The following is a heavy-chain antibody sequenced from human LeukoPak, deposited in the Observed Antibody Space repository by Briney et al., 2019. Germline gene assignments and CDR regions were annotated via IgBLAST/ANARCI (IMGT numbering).Heavy chain of an antibody. CDR3: AKDQQQLGTRSCYFDY. V-gene: IGHV3-48*03. CDR2: ISSSGSTI. J-gene: IGHJ4*02. CDR1: GFTFSSYE. Sequence: GGSLRLSCAASGFTFSSYEMNWVRQAPGKGLEWVSYISSSGSTIYYADSVKGRFTISRDNAKNSLYLQMNSLRAEDTAVYYCAKDQQQLGTRSCYFDYWGQGTLVTVSS. D-gene: IGHD6-13*01.